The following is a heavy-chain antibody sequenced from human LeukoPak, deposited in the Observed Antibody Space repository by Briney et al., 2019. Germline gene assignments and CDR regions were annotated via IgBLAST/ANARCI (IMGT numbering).Heavy chain of an antibody. V-gene: IGHV3-30*04. D-gene: IGHD5-24*01. CDR1: GFTFSSYA. CDR2: ISYDGSNK. J-gene: IGHJ5*02. Sequence: HSGGSLRLSCAASGFTFSSYAMHWVRQAPGKGLEWVAVISYDGSNKYYADSVKGRFTISRDNSKNTLYLQMNSLRAKDTAVYYCARERDDGYNLWGQGTLVTVSS. CDR3: ARERDDGYNL.